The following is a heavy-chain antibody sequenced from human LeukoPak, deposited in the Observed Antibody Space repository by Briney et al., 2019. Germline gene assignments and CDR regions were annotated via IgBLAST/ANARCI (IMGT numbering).Heavy chain of an antibody. CDR2: TYYRSKCYN. CDR3: AREGRGDVDFDY. D-gene: IGHD3-10*02. J-gene: IGHJ4*02. Sequence: SQTLSLTCAISGDSVSNNSAAWNCITPSPSRGLEWLGRTYYRSKCYNNYAVSVKSRITINPDTSKNQFSLQLNSVTPEDTAVYYCAREGRGDVDFDYWGQGTLVTVSS. CDR1: GDSVSNNSAA. V-gene: IGHV6-1*01.